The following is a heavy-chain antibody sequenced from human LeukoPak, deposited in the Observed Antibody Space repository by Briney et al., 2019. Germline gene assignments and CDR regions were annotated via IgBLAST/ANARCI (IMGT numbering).Heavy chain of an antibody. Sequence: SETLSLTCTVSGYSISSGYYWGWIRQPPGKGLEWIGSIYHSGSTYYNPSLKSRVTISVDTSKNQFSLKLSSVTAADTAVYYCARDLGHMVRGVEVDYRGQGTLVTVSS. CDR2: IYHSGST. D-gene: IGHD3-10*01. J-gene: IGHJ4*02. CDR3: ARDLGHMVRGVEVDY. CDR1: GYSISSGYY. V-gene: IGHV4-38-2*02.